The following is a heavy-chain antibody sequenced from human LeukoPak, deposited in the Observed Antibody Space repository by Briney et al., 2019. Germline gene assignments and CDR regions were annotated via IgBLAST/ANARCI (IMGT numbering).Heavy chain of an antibody. CDR1: GYTFTSYD. CDR2: INPNSGGT. CDR3: ARTDRPDYDSGSWCWFDP. Sequence: ASVKVSCKASGYTFTSYDINWVRQATGQGLEWMGWINPNSGGTNYAQKFQGWVTMTRDTSISTAYMELSRLRSDDTAVYYCARTDRPDYDSGSWCWFDPWGQGTLVTVSS. J-gene: IGHJ5*02. V-gene: IGHV1-2*04. D-gene: IGHD3-10*01.